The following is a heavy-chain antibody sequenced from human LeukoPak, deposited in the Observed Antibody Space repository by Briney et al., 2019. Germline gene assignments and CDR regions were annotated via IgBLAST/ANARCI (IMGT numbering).Heavy chain of an antibody. CDR3: ARGLSNYYGSGSYIDY. J-gene: IGHJ4*02. D-gene: IGHD3-10*01. V-gene: IGHV4-34*01. CDR2: INHSGST. Sequence: SETLSLTCAVYGGSFSGYYWSWIRQPPGKGLEWIGEINHSGSTNYNPSLKSRVTISVDTSKNQFSLKLSSVTAADTAVYYCARGLSNYYGSGSYIDYWGQGTPVTVSS. CDR1: GGSFSGYY.